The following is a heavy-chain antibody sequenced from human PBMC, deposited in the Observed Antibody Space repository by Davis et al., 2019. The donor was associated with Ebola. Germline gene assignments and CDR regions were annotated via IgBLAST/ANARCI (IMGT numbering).Heavy chain of an antibody. V-gene: IGHV3-33*01. CDR2: IWYDGSNK. CDR1: GFTFSSYG. Sequence: GESLKISCAASGFTFSSYGMHWVRQAPGKGLEWVAVIWYDGSNKYYADSVKGRFTISRDNSKNTLYLQMNSLGAEDTAVYYCARELADFDYWGQGTLVTVSS. D-gene: IGHD1-1*01. J-gene: IGHJ4*02. CDR3: ARELADFDY.